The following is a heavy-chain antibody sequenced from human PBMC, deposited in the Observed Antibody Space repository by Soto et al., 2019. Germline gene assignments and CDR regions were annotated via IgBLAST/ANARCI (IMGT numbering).Heavy chain of an antibody. V-gene: IGHV5-51*01. J-gene: IGHJ3*02. Sequence: EVQLVQSGAEVKKPGESLKISCKGSGYNFTNYWIGWVRQMPGKGLEWMVIIYPGDSDTRYSPSFQGHVSISADKSISTTYLQWSSLKASDTALYYCARLSSSSEGFHMWGQGTMVTVSS. D-gene: IGHD6-13*01. CDR2: IYPGDSDT. CDR1: GYNFTNYW. CDR3: ARLSSSSEGFHM.